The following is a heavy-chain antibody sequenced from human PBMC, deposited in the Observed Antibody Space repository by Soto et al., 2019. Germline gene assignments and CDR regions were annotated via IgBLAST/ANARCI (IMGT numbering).Heavy chain of an antibody. CDR1: GGTFSTYA. D-gene: IGHD5-12*01. V-gene: IGHV1-69*12. CDR2: IIPMFGTA. CDR3: ASGLQLWLRRINNGYSG. J-gene: IGHJ4*02. Sequence: QVQLVQSGAEVKKPESSVKVSCKAPGGTFSTYAISGVRQAPGQGLEWMGGIIPMFGTANYAQRLQDRVTITADESTNTVYMELSSLRSEDTAVYFCASGLQLWLRRINNGYSGWGQGTLVTVSS.